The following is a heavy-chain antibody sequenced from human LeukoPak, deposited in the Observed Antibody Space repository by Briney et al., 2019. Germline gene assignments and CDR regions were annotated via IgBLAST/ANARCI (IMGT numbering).Heavy chain of an antibody. CDR2: MSGSGYST. V-gene: IGHV3-23*01. CDR3: ATSRITMIGDYMDV. CDR1: GFTFSNYA. Sequence: PGGSLRLSCAASGFTFSNYAMSWVRQAPGKGLEWVSAMSGSGYSTYYADSVKGRFTISRDNSKNTLYLQVNSLRAEDTAVYYCATSRITMIGDYMDVWGRGTAVTVSS. D-gene: IGHD3-22*01. J-gene: IGHJ6*03.